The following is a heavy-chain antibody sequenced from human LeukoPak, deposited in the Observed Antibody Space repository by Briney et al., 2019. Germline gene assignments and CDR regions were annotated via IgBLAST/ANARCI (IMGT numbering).Heavy chain of an antibody. V-gene: IGHV3-9*01. CDR2: INWNSNTI. CDR3: AKNGNYGDYLDH. CDR1: GFTFDEYF. J-gene: IGHJ4*02. D-gene: IGHD4-17*01. Sequence: PGGSLRLSCAASGFTFDEYFMHWVRQAPGKGLEWVSGINWNSNTIRYADSVKGRFTISRDNAKNSLYLQMNSLRPADTAVYYCAKNGNYGDYLDHWGQGTLVTVSS.